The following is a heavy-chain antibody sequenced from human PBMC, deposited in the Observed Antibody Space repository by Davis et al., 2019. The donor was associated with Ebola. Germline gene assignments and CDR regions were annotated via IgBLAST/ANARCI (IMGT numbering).Heavy chain of an antibody. CDR3: ARVRTGPDGYLDY. D-gene: IGHD1/OR15-1a*01. CDR1: GGSSSGYY. Sequence: SETLSLTCAVYGGSSSGYYWSWIRQPPGKGLEWIGEINHSGSTYYNPSLKSRVTISVDTSKNQFSLKLSSVTAADTAVYYCARVRTGPDGYLDYWGQGILVTVSS. J-gene: IGHJ4*02. CDR2: INHSGST. V-gene: IGHV4-34*01.